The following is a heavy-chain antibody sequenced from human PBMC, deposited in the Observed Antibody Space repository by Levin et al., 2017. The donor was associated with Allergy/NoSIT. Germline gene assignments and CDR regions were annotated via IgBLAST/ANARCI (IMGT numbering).Heavy chain of an antibody. CDR1: GYTFTTYY. CDR2: INTRGGSA. CDR3: VRDVQGGEAPDSVFDS. V-gene: IGHV1-46*01. Sequence: ASVKVSCWASGYTFTTYYIHWVRQAPGQGLEWMGIINTRGGSASYAQKFQGRVTMTRDMSTRTVYLDLTNLNSDDTAVYYCVRDVQGGEAPDSVFDSWGQGTLVTVSS. J-gene: IGHJ4*02. D-gene: IGHD3-16*01.